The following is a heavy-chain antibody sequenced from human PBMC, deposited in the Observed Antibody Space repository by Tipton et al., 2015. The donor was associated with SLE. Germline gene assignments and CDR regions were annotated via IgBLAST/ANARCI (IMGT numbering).Heavy chain of an antibody. CDR2: INHSGST. Sequence: TLSLTCAVYGGSFSGYYWTWIRQPPGKGLGWIGDINHSGSTNYNPSLKSRVAISLDTSKNQFSLKLSSVTAADTAVYYCARGSSSGYQVNWGQGTLVTVSS. V-gene: IGHV4-34*01. J-gene: IGHJ4*02. D-gene: IGHD3-22*01. CDR3: ARGSSSGYQVN. CDR1: GGSFSGYY.